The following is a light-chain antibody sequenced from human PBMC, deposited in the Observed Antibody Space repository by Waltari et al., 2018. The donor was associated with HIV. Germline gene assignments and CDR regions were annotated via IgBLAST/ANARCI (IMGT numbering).Light chain of an antibody. CDR2: DNN. CDR1: SSNIGNNY. V-gene: IGLV1-51*01. Sequence: QSVLTQPPSVSAAPGQKVTISCSGSSSNIGNNYVSWYQQLPGTAPKLLISDNNKRPSGIPDRFSGSKSGTSATLGITGLQTGDEADYYCGTWDSSLSADVVFGGGTKLTVL. CDR3: GTWDSSLSADVV. J-gene: IGLJ2*01.